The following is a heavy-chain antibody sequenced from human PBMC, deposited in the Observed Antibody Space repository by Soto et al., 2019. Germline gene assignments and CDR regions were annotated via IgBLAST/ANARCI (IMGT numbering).Heavy chain of an antibody. V-gene: IGHV3-21*01. D-gene: IGHD3-10*01. CDR2: ISSSSSYI. CDR1: GFTFSSYS. CDR3: AREYGSGSYNNYYYYGMDV. J-gene: IGHJ6*02. Sequence: GGSLRLSCAASGFTFSSYSMNWVRQAPGKGLEWVSSISSSSSYIYYADSVKGRFTISRDNAKNSLYLQMNSLRAEDTAVYYCAREYGSGSYNNYYYYGMDVWGQGTTVTVS.